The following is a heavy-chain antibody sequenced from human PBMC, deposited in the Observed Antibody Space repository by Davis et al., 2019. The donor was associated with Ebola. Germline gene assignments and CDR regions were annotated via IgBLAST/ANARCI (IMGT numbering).Heavy chain of an antibody. CDR3: ARDLGMGRRVDAFDI. D-gene: IGHD7-27*01. J-gene: IGHJ3*02. V-gene: IGHV3-74*01. CDR1: EFTFSYYL. Sequence: GESLNISCAASEFTFSYYLMHLVRQAPGKGLVWVSRINSDGRTTAYADSVKGRFTISRDNAKNTLYLQMNTLRAEDTAVYYCARDLGMGRRVDAFDIWGQGTMVTVSS. CDR2: INSDGRTT.